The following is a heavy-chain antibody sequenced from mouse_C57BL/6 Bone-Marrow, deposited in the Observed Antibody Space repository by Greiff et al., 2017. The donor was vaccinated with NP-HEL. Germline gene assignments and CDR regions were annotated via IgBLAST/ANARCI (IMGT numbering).Heavy chain of an antibody. CDR3: ARGGIYYDYAWVAY. CDR1: GYAFTNYL. V-gene: IGHV1-54*01. J-gene: IGHJ3*01. CDR2: INPGSGGT. Sequence: QVQLKQSGAELVRPGTSVKVSCKASGYAFTNYLIEWVKQRPGQGLEWIGVINPGSGGTNYNEKFKGKATLTADKSSSTASMQLSSLTSEDSAVYFCARGGIYYDYAWVAYWGQGTLVTVSA. D-gene: IGHD2-4*01.